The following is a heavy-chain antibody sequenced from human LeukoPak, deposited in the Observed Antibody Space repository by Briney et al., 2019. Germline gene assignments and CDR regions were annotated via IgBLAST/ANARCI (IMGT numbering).Heavy chain of an antibody. V-gene: IGHV3-33*01. CDR3: ARARNDYDSNGFSFLDY. Sequence: GGSLRLSCAASGISFSSHGMHWVRQAPGKGREWGAVIWYDGSNIYYADSVKGRFTISRDNSKNTLYLQMNSLRAEDTALYYCARARNDYDSNGFSFLDYWGQGTLVTVSS. J-gene: IGHJ4*02. D-gene: IGHD3-22*01. CDR2: IWYDGSNI. CDR1: GISFSSHG.